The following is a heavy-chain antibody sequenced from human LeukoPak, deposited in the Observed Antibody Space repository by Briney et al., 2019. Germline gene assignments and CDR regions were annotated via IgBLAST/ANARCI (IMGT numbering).Heavy chain of an antibody. D-gene: IGHD5-18*01. Sequence: SETLSLTCTVSGGSFRSGRYYWIWIRQPPGRGLEWIGYIHYSGSTNYNPSLKSRVTISVDTSKNQFSLKLSSMTAADTAVYYCARENYSYGYREHYFDYCGPGTLVTVSS. CDR2: IHYSGST. CDR1: GGSFRSGRYY. CDR3: ARENYSYGYREHYFDY. J-gene: IGHJ4*02. V-gene: IGHV4-61*01.